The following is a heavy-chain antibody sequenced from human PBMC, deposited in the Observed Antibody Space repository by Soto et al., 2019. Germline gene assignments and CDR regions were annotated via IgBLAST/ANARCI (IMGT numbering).Heavy chain of an antibody. J-gene: IGHJ4*02. Sequence: QVQLQESGPGLEKPSETLSLTCTVSGGSISSYYWSWIRQPPGKGLEWIGYIYYSGSTNYNPSLKSRVTISVDTSKNQFSLKLSSVTAADTAVYYCARESLTGEPVYWGQGTLVTVSS. CDR1: GGSISSYY. V-gene: IGHV4-59*01. CDR2: IYYSGST. D-gene: IGHD7-27*01. CDR3: ARESLTGEPVY.